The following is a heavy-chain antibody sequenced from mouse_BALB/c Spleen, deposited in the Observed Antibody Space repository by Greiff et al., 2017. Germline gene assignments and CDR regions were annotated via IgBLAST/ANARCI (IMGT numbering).Heavy chain of an antibody. CDR3: ALYGNYVGFAY. CDR1: GFNIKDTY. CDR2: IDPANGNT. D-gene: IGHD2-1*01. J-gene: IGHJ3*01. V-gene: IGHV14-3*02. Sequence: EVKLQESGAELVKPGASVKLSCTASGFNIKDTYMHWVKQRPEQGLEWIGRIDPANGNTKYDPKFQGKATITADTSSNTAYLQLSSLTSEDTAVYYCALYGNYVGFAYWGQGTLVTVSA.